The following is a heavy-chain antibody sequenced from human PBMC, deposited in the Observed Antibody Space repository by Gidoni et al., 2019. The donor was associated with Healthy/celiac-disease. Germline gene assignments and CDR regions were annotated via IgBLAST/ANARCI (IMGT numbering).Heavy chain of an antibody. CDR1: GGSISSGDFY. J-gene: IGHJ4*02. CDR2: IFYSGKT. D-gene: IGHD3-22*01. CDR3: ARVHDSSGYYFPLDY. V-gene: IGHV4-30-4*01. Sequence: QVQLQESGPGLVTPSQTLSLTCPVSGGSISSGDFYWSWIRQSPGKGLEWIGNIFYSGKTYYNPSLKSRVTISVDTSKNQFSLKLSSVTAADTAVYYCARVHDSSGYYFPLDYWGQGTLVTVSS.